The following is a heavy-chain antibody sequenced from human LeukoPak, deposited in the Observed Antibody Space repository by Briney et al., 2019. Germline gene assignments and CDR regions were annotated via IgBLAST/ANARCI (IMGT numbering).Heavy chain of an antibody. CDR2: IYYRGST. CDR1: GGPISSSSHY. Sequence: SETLSLTCTVSGGPISSSSHYWGWIRQPPGKGLEWIGNIYYRGSTYYNPSLRSRATISVDTSRNQFSLKLSSVTATDTAVYYCAANNAFWNGYYDPWGQGTLVTVSS. CDR3: AANNAFWNGYYDP. V-gene: IGHV4-39*01. D-gene: IGHD3-3*01. J-gene: IGHJ5*02.